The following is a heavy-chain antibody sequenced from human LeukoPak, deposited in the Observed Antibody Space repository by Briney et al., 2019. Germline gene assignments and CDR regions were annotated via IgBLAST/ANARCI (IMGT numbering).Heavy chain of an antibody. CDR3: ARGGHGGNSGSYFDY. D-gene: IGHD2-21*02. V-gene: IGHV1-69*04. CDR1: GGTFSSYA. J-gene: IGHJ4*02. CDR2: IIPTLGIA. Sequence: SVKVSCKASGGTFSSYAISWVRQAPGQGLEWMGRIIPTLGIANYAQKFQGRVTITADKSTSTAYMELSSLRSEDTAVYYCARGGHGGNSGSYFDYWGQGTLVTVSS.